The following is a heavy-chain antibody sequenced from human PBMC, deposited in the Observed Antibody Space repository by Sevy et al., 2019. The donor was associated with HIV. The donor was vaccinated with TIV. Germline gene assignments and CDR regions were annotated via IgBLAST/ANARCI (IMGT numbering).Heavy chain of an antibody. CDR1: GFIFSDYY. Sequence: GGSLRLSCAASGFIFSDYYMSWIRQAPGKGLECISYIGSGASTILYADSVKGRFTISRDNAKNSLYLQMNSLRADDTAVYYCASEDWNDVIAYWGQGTLVTSSS. V-gene: IGHV3-11*01. D-gene: IGHD1-1*01. CDR3: ASEDWNDVIAY. CDR2: IGSGASTI. J-gene: IGHJ4*02.